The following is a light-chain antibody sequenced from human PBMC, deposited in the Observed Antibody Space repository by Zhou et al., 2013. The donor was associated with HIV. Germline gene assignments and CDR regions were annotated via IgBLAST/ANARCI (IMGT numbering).Light chain of an antibody. V-gene: IGKV1-17*03. CDR2: TAS. CDR1: QDISNY. CDR3: QQYNSSPLS. Sequence: DIQMTQSPSAMSASVGDRVTITCRASQDISNYLAWFQQKPGQVPKRLIYTASSLQSGVPSRFSGSASGTEFTLTISSLQPEDFATYYCQQYNSSPLSFGGGTKVEIK. J-gene: IGKJ4*01.